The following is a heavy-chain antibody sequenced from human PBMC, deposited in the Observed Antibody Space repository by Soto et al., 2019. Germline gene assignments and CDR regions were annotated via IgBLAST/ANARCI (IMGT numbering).Heavy chain of an antibody. CDR2: TRNKANSYTT. V-gene: IGHV3-72*01. CDR1: GFTFSDHY. Sequence: GGSLRLSCAASGFTFSDHYMDWVRQAPGKGLEWVGRTRNKANSYTTEYAASVKGRFTISRDDSKNSLYLQMNSLKTEDTAVYYCARCQGGGDCYFDYWGQGTLVTVSS. J-gene: IGHJ4*02. D-gene: IGHD2-21*01. CDR3: ARCQGGGDCYFDY.